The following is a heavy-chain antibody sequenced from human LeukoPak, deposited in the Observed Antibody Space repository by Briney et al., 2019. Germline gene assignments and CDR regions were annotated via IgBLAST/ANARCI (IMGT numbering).Heavy chain of an antibody. V-gene: IGHV4-39*07. Sequence: PSETLSLTCTVSGGSISSGGYYWSWIRQPPGKGLEWIGEINHSGSTNYNPSLKSRVTISVDTSKNQFSLKLSSVTAADTAVYYCARGRYHYGSGRYYYYGMDVWGQGTTVTVSS. D-gene: IGHD3-10*01. CDR2: INHSGST. CDR1: GGSISSGGYY. CDR3: ARGRYHYGSGRYYYYGMDV. J-gene: IGHJ6*02.